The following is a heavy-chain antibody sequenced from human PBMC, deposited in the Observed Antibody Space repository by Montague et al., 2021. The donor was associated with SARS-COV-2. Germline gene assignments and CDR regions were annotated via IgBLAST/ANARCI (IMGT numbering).Heavy chain of an antibody. CDR2: LYTSGST. Sequence: SETLSLTCTVSGASVRTYYWSWIRQSAGKKLEWMGRLYTSGSTYXNPSFKSRVTMSLDTSKNLFSLNLRSMTAAATAVYYCARDGADYSFAYYHGMDVWGQGIAVTVSS. CDR3: ARDGADYSFAYYHGMDV. CDR1: GASVRTYY. J-gene: IGHJ6*02. D-gene: IGHD5-12*01. V-gene: IGHV4-4*07.